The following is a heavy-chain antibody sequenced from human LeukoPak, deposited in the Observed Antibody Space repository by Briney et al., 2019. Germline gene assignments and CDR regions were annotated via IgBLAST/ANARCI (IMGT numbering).Heavy chain of an antibody. Sequence: ASVKVSCKASGYTFTGYYMHWVRQAPGQGLEWMGWINPNSGGTNYAQKFQGRVTMTRDTSISKGYMELSRLRYEDTAVYYCARDMVDIVVVVAAKNPYYYYYYMDVWGKGTTVTVSS. V-gene: IGHV1-2*02. CDR2: INPNSGGT. J-gene: IGHJ6*03. D-gene: IGHD2-15*01. CDR3: ARDMVDIVVVVAAKNPYYYYYYMDV. CDR1: GYTFTGYY.